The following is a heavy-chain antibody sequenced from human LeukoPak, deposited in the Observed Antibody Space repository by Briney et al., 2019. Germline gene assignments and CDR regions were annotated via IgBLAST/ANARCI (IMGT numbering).Heavy chain of an antibody. D-gene: IGHD6-25*01. J-gene: IGHJ4*02. CDR3: ARDHLSGRLDY. CDR1: GYSISSGYY. V-gene: IGHV4-38-2*02. Sequence: SETLSLTCTVSGYSISSGYYWGWIRQPPGKGLEWIGSIYHSGSTYYNPSLKSRVTISVDTSKNQFSLKLSSVTAADTAVYYCARDHLSGRLDYWGQGTLVTVSS. CDR2: IYHSGST.